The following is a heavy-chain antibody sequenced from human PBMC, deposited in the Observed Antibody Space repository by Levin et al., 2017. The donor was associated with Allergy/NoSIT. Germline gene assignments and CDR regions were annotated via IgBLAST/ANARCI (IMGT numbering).Heavy chain of an antibody. J-gene: IGHJ4*02. CDR1: GDSVSSTSAA. Sequence: SQTLSLTCAISGDSVSSTSAAWHWIRQSPSRGLEWLGRTYYRSKWYNDYAVSVKSRITINPDTSKNQFSLQLNSVTPEDTAVYYCARTGSHWNDEGTTVTTIFDYWGQGTLVTVSS. D-gene: IGHD4-17*01. CDR2: TYYRSKWYN. CDR3: ARTGSHWNDEGTTVTTIFDY. V-gene: IGHV6-1*01.